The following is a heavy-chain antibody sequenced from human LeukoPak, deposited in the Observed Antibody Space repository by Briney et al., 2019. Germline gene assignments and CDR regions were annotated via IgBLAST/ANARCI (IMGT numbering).Heavy chain of an antibody. V-gene: IGHV3-23*01. CDR1: GFTFSCYA. CDR3: AKRPRGNYLDPFDY. J-gene: IGHJ4*02. Sequence: QPGGSLRLSCAASGFTFSCYAISCLRQAPGKGLEWVSGISGSGGSTYYADSVKGRFTISRDNSKNRLYLQMNSLRAEDTAVYYYAKRPRGNYLDPFDYWGQGTLVTVSS. CDR2: ISGSGGST. D-gene: IGHD3-10*01.